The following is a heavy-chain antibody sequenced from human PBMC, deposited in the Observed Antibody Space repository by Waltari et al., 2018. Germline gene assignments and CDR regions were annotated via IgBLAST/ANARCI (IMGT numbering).Heavy chain of an antibody. CDR1: GGTFSSYA. CDR3: AVAVAEGPKALNFDY. V-gene: IGHV1-69*05. J-gene: IGHJ4*02. D-gene: IGHD6-19*01. Sequence: QVQLVQSGAEVKKPGSSVKVSCKASGGTFSSYAISWVRPAPGQGLEWRGGIIPIFGTANYAQKFQGRVTITTDESTSTAYMELSSLRSEDTAVYYCAVAVAEGPKALNFDYWGQGTLVTVSS. CDR2: IIPIFGTA.